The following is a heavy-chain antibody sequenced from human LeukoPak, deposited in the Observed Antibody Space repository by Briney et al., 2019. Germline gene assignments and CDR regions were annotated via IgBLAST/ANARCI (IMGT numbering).Heavy chain of an antibody. CDR2: INHSGST. CDR1: GGSFSGYY. CDR3: ATGGLRFWSYGIDV. V-gene: IGHV4-34*01. D-gene: IGHD3-3*01. Sequence: SETLSLTCAVNGGSFSGYYWSWIRQPPGKGLEWIGEINHSGSTNYNPSLKSRVTISVDTSKNQFSLKLSSVTAADTAVYYCATGGLRFWSYGIDVWGQGTTVTVSS. J-gene: IGHJ6*02.